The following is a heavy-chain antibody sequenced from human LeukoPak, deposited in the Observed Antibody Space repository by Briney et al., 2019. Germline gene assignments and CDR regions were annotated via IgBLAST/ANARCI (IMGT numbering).Heavy chain of an antibody. Sequence: SQTLSLTCTVSGGSISSGDYYWSWIRQPPGRGLEWIGEINHRGSTTYNPSLESRVTISVDTSKNQFSLRLSSVTAADTAVYYCARRLLYFGDPDYWGQGTLVTVSS. D-gene: IGHD3-10*01. CDR2: INHRGST. V-gene: IGHV4-30-4*01. J-gene: IGHJ4*02. CDR1: GGSISSGDYY. CDR3: ARRLLYFGDPDY.